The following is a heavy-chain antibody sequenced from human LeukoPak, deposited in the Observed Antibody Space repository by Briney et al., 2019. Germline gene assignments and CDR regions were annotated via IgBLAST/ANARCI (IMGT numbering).Heavy chain of an antibody. CDR2: IYSGGST. CDR1: GFTVSSNY. Sequence: GSLRLSCAASGFTVSSNYMSWVRQAPGKGLEWASVIYSGGSTYYADSVKGRFTISRDNSKNTLYLQMNSLRAEDTAVYYCARDPGIAAAGTYYYYGMDVWGQGTTVTVSS. J-gene: IGHJ6*02. D-gene: IGHD6-13*01. V-gene: IGHV3-53*01. CDR3: ARDPGIAAAGTYYYYGMDV.